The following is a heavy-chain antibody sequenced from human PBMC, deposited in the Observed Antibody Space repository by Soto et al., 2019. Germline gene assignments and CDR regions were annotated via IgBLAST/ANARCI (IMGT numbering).Heavy chain of an antibody. CDR2: IWYDGSNK. CDR1: GFTFSTYG. CDR3: ARDFGTSRWARNWSDP. D-gene: IGHD3-3*01. V-gene: IGHV3-33*01. Sequence: QVQLVESGGGVVQPEKSLRLSCASSGFTFSTYGMHWVRQPPGKGLEWVAVIWYDGSNKYYADSVEGRFTISRDNAKNTLYLQMNSLRAEDTAVYYCARDFGTSRWARNWSDPWGQGSLVTVSS. J-gene: IGHJ5*02.